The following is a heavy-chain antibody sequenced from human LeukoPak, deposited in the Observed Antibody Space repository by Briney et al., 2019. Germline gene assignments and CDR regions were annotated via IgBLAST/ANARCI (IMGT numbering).Heavy chain of an antibody. CDR2: ISYDGSNK. V-gene: IGHV3-30-3*01. D-gene: IGHD1-1*01. J-gene: IGHJ4*02. CDR1: GFTFSSYA. Sequence: TGGSLRLSCVASGFTFSSYAMHWVRQAPGKGLEWVAVISYDGSNKYYADSVKGRFTISRDNSKNTLYLQMNSLRAEDTAVYYCASTRWNYWGQGTLVTVSS. CDR3: ASTRWNY.